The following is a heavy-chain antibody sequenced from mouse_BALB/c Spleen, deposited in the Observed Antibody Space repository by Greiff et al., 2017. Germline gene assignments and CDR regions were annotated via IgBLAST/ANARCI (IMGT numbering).Heavy chain of an antibody. CDR2: ISDGGSYT. J-gene: IGHJ4*01. CDR1: GFTFSDYY. V-gene: IGHV5-4*02. CDR3: ARGWLRGYYYAMDY. Sequence: EVKLVESGGGLVKPGGSLKLSCAASGFTFSDYYMYWVRQTPEKRLEWVATISDGGSYTYYPDSVKGRFTISRDNAKNNLYLQMSSLKSEDTAMYYCARGWLRGYYYAMDYWGQGTSVTVSS. D-gene: IGHD2-2*01.